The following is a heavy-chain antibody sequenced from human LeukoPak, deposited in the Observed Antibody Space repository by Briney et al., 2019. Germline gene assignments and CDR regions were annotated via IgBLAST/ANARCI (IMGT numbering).Heavy chain of an antibody. CDR2: IIPIFGTA. V-gene: IGHV1-69*13. CDR3: ARGRVEMATIGFDY. Sequence: ASVKVSCKASGGTSIRYAISWVRQAPGQGLEWMGGIIPIFGTANYAQKFQGRVTITADESTSTAYMELSSLRSEDTAVYYCARGRVEMATIGFDYWGQGTLVTVSS. D-gene: IGHD5-24*01. CDR1: GGTSIRYA. J-gene: IGHJ4*02.